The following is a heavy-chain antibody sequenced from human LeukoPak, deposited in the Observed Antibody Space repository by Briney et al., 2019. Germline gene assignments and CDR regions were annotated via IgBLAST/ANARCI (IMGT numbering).Heavy chain of an antibody. V-gene: IGHV3-23*01. CDR3: AKDLITMVRGGPLDY. CDR1: GFTFSASA. J-gene: IGHJ4*02. Sequence: GGSQRLSCVGSGFTFSASAMIWVRQAPGKGLEWVSSISGSGDKTYYADSVKGRFALSRDNSKNTLYLQMNSLRAEDTAVYYCAKDLITMVRGGPLDYWGQGTLVTVSS. CDR2: ISGSGDKT. D-gene: IGHD3-10*01.